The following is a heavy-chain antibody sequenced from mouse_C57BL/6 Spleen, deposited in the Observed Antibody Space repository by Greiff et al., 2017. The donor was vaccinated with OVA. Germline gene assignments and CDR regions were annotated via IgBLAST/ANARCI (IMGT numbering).Heavy chain of an antibody. V-gene: IGHV1-69*01. CDR1: GYTFTSYW. J-gene: IGHJ4*01. Sequence: QVQLQQSGAELVMPGASVKLSCKASGYTFTSYWMHWVKQRPGQGLEWIGEIDPSDSYTNYNQKFKGKSTLTVDKSSSTAYMQLSSLTSEDSAVYYCARRGYYSNYLAMDYWGQGTSVTVSS. CDR3: ARRGYYSNYLAMDY. D-gene: IGHD2-5*01. CDR2: IDPSDSYT.